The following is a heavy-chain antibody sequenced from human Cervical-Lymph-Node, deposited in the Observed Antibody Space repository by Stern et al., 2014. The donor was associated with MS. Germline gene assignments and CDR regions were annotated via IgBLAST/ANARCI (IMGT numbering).Heavy chain of an antibody. J-gene: IGHJ4*02. V-gene: IGHV2-5*01. CDR1: GFSLSTSGVG. Sequence: QLTLKESGPTLVKPTQTLTLTCTFSGFSLSTSGVGVGWIRQPPGKALEWLALIYWNDDKRYSPTLKSRLAITKDTSKNQVVLTMTNMDPVDTATYYCAHSIDYYGSGSYYNFDYWGQGTLVTVSS. CDR2: IYWNDDK. D-gene: IGHD3-10*01. CDR3: AHSIDYYGSGSYYNFDY.